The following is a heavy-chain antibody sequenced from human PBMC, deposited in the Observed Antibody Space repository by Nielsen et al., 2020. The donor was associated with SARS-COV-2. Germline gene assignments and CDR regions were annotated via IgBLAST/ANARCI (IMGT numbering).Heavy chain of an antibody. CDR1: GFTFSSFW. D-gene: IGHD5-18*01. CDR2: IKEDGSET. CDR3: ARDGTALTL. J-gene: IGHJ4*02. Sequence: GESLKISCAASGFTFSSFWMTWVRQAPGKALEWVANIKEDGSETYYVDSVKGRFTISRDNAKNSLYLRMNSLRDEDTAVYYCARDGTALTLWGQGTLVTVSS. V-gene: IGHV3-7*01.